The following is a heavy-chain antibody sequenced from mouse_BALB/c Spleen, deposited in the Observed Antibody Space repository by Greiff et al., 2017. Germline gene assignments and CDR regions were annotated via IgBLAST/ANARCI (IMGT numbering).Heavy chain of an antibody. CDR3: NACENYGNYDAMDY. Sequence: EVQLQQSGPQLVRPGASVKISCKASGYSFTSYYMHWVKQRPEQGLEWIGWIDPENGDTEYAPKFQGKATMTADTSSNTAYLQLSSLTSEDTAVYYCNACENYGNYDAMDYWGQGTSVTVSS. V-gene: IGHV14-4*02. D-gene: IGHD2-1*01. CDR2: IDPENGDT. CDR1: GYSFTSYY. J-gene: IGHJ4*01.